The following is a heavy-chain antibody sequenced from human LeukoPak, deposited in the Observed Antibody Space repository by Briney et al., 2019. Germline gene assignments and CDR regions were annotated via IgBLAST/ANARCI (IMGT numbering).Heavy chain of an antibody. J-gene: IGHJ5*02. CDR2: MNPYSGNT. CDR1: GSFFTSYD. D-gene: IGHD1-20*01. Sequence: ASVMLSCKGSGSFFTSYDINWVCQATGHGLEWRGWMNPYSGNTGYAQKFQGRVTMTRNTSISTAYMELSSLRSEDTAVYYCARSPTYNWNPSTLYNWFDPWGQGTLVTVSS. CDR3: ARSPTYNWNPSTLYNWFDP. V-gene: IGHV1-8*01.